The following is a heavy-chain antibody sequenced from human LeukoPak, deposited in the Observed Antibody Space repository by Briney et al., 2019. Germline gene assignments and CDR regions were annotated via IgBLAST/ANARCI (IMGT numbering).Heavy chain of an antibody. CDR3: AKDIRARYRPSTMWLDP. D-gene: IGHD5-12*01. J-gene: IGHJ5*02. CDR2: ISWNSGSI. Sequence: GRSLRLSCAASGFTFDDYAMHWVRQAPGKGLKWVSGISWNSGSIGYADSVKGRFTISRDNAKNSLYLQMNSLRAEDTALYYCAKDIRARYRPSTMWLDPWGQGTLVTVSS. V-gene: IGHV3-9*01. CDR1: GFTFDDYA.